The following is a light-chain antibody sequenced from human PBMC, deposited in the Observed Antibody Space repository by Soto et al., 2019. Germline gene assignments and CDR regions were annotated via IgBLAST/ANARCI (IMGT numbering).Light chain of an antibody. CDR2: GAS. CDR3: QQYSSTFWT. J-gene: IGKJ1*01. V-gene: IGKV3-20*01. CDR1: QSISSSY. Sequence: EIVLTQSPGTLSLSPGERATPSCRASQSISSSYLAWYQQKPGQAPRLLVYGASSRATGIPDRFSGSGSGTDFTLTISRLEPEDFALYYCQQYSSTFWTFGQGTKV.